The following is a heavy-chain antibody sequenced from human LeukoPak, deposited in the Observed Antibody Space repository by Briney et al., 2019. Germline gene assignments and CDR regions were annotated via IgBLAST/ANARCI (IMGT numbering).Heavy chain of an antibody. J-gene: IGHJ4*02. V-gene: IGHV3-7*01. Sequence: QAGGSLRLSCTASGFTFSNYWMTWVRQTPGKGLEWLAQIKGDGSEKYFVDSVKGRFTISRDNAKNSPYLQMNSLRADDTAVYFCVRDSGFRSLDYWGQGTLVTVSS. D-gene: IGHD3-10*01. CDR1: GFTFSNYW. CDR3: VRDSGFRSLDY. CDR2: IKGDGSEK.